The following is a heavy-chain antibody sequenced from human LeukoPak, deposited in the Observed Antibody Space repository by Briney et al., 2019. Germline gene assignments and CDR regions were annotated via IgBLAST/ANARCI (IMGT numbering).Heavy chain of an antibody. CDR3: AKHSTVTPYYFDY. D-gene: IGHD4-17*01. V-gene: IGHV3-30*18. Sequence: GGSLRLSCAASGFTFSSYDMHWVRQAPGKGLEWVAVISYDGSKKYYGDSVKGRFTISRDNSKNTLYLQMNSLRAEDTAVYYCAKHSTVTPYYFDYWGQGTLVTVSS. CDR1: GFTFSSYD. CDR2: ISYDGSKK. J-gene: IGHJ4*02.